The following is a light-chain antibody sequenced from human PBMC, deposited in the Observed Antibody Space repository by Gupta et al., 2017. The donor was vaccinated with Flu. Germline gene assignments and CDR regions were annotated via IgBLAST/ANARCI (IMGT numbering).Light chain of an antibody. V-gene: IGKV1D-12*01. J-gene: IGKJ4*01. CDR2: AAS. CDR1: QGISSW. Sequence: DIQMTQSPSSVSASVGDRVTITCRASQGISSWLALYQQKPGKAPKLLIYAASSLQSGVPSRFSGSGSGTDFTLTISSLQPENFATSYCQQANSFPLLTFGGGTKVEIK. CDR3: QQANSFPLLT.